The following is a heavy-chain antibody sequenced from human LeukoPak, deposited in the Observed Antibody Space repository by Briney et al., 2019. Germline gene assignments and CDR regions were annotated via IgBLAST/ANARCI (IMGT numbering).Heavy chain of an antibody. CDR1: GFTFGDYT. J-gene: IGHJ4*02. D-gene: IGHD6-13*01. CDR3: TRESWYDY. CDR2: IRSKTYGGTT. V-gene: IGHV3-49*04. Sequence: GGSLRLSCTTSGFTFGDYTMTWVRQAPGKGLEWVGFIRSKTYGGTTEYAASVKGRFTISRDDSKNIAYLQMDSLKTEDTAMYYCTRESWYDYWGQGTLVTVSS.